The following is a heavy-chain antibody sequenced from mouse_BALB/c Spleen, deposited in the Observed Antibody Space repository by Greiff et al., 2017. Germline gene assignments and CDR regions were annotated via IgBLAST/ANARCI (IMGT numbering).Heavy chain of an antibody. D-gene: IGHD2-10*01. CDR3: ARDRAYYGNIYAMDY. V-gene: IGHV2-6-7*01. J-gene: IGHJ4*01. CDR1: GFSLTGYG. Sequence: VMLVESGPGLVAPSQSLSITCTVSGFSLTGYGVNWVRQPPGKGLEWLGMIWGDGSTDYNSALKSRLSISKDNSKSQVFLKMNSLQTDDTARYYCARDRAYYGNIYAMDYWGQGTSVTVSS. CDR2: IWGDGST.